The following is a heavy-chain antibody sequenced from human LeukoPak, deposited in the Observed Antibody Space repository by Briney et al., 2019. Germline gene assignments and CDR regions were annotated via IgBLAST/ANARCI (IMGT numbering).Heavy chain of an antibody. CDR1: GGSISSYY. Sequence: SETLSLTCTVSGGSISSYYWSWIRQPPGKGLEWIGYIYHSGSTYYNPSLKSRVTISVDRSKNQFSLKLSSVTAADTAVYYCTRFVSSGYFSRDYLDYWGQGTLVTVSS. V-gene: IGHV4-59*12. J-gene: IGHJ4*02. CDR3: TRFVSSGYFSRDYLDY. D-gene: IGHD3-22*01. CDR2: IYHSGST.